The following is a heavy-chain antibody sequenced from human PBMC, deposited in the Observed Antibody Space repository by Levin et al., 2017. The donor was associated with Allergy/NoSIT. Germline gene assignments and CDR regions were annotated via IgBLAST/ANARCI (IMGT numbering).Heavy chain of an antibody. J-gene: IGHJ4*02. CDR3: VRGAGGLDH. CDR1: GFIFSSYW. V-gene: IGHV3-74*01. Sequence: GESLKISCAASGFIFSSYWMHWVRQVPGKGLVWVSHITSDGSGTSYVDSVRGRFTISRDNAKNTLYLQMNSLRDEDTAEYYCVRGAGGLDHWGQGTLVIVSS. D-gene: IGHD3-16*01. CDR2: ITSDGSGT.